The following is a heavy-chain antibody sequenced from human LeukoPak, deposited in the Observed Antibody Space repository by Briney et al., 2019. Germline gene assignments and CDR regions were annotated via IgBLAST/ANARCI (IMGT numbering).Heavy chain of an antibody. CDR2: ISGSGGST. CDR3: ATIVVVPAAIATVEGY. V-gene: IGHV3-23*01. Sequence: GGSLRLSCSASGFTFTTYAMTWVRQPPGKGLERVSAISGSGGSTYYADSVKGRFTISRDNSKNTLYLQMNSLRAEDTAVYYCATIVVVPAAIATVEGYWGQGTLVTVSS. CDR1: GFTFTTYA. J-gene: IGHJ4*02. D-gene: IGHD2-2*01.